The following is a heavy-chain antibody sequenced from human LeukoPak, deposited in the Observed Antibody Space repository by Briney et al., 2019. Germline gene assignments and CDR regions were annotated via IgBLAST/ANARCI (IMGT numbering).Heavy chain of an antibody. CDR2: ISAYNGNT. CDR1: GYTFTSYG. CDR3: AREGVWFGELSDYFDY. D-gene: IGHD3-10*01. J-gene: IGHJ4*02. Sequence: ASVKVSCKASGYTFTSYGISWVRQAPGQGLEWMGWISAYNGNTNYAQKLQGRVTMTTDTSTSTAYMELRSPRSDGTAVYYCAREGVWFGELSDYFDYWGQGTLVTVSS. V-gene: IGHV1-18*01.